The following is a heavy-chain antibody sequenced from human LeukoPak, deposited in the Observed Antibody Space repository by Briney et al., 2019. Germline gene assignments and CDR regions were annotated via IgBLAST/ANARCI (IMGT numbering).Heavy chain of an antibody. CDR1: GFTFSDHS. V-gene: IGHV3-7*01. Sequence: PGGSLRLSCVASGFTFSDHSMMWVRQAPGKGLEWVAIIKQDGSEKYSVDSVKGRFIISRDNAKNSLYLQMNRLRVEDTALYYCARDSLEYTTSSAAYWGQGALVTVSS. CDR2: IKQDGSEK. CDR3: ARDSLEYTTSSAAY. J-gene: IGHJ4*02. D-gene: IGHD6-13*01.